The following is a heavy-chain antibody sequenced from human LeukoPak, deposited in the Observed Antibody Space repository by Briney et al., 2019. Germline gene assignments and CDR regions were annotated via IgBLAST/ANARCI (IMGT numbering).Heavy chain of an antibody. CDR1: GFTVSSNY. CDR2: IYSGGST. V-gene: IGHV3-53*01. D-gene: IGHD6-19*01. J-gene: IGHJ4*02. Sequence: GGSLRLSCAASGFTVSSNYMSWVRQAPGKGLEWVSVIYSGGSTYYADSVTGRFTISRDNSKNTLYLQMNSLRAEDTAVYYCARVRFASYSSGYFDYWGQGTLVTVSS. CDR3: ARVRFASYSSGYFDY.